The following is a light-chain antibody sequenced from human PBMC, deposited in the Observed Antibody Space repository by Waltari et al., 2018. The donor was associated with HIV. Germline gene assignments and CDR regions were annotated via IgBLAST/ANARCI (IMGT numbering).Light chain of an antibody. V-gene: IGLV1-51*02. CDR1: RSYSVMYS. CDR2: ENH. J-gene: IGLJ2*01. Sequence: QSVLTQPPSVSASPGQNLPIPFSSSRSYSVMYSVSWYPLLPGTAPKLLSYENHKRPSGIPDRFSGSKSGTSATLGITGLQTGDEADYYCGTWDNSLSVLFGGGTKLTVL. CDR3: GTWDNSLSVL.